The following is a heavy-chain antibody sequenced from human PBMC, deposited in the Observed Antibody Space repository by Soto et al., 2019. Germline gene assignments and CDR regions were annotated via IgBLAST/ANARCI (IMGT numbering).Heavy chain of an antibody. CDR2: IIPIFGTA. CDR1: GGTFSSYA. J-gene: IGHJ6*02. CDR3: SRSQGGSSSLDIYYYYYYGMDV. Sequence: SVKVSCKAPGGTFSSYAISWVRQAPGQGLERMGGIIPIFGTANYAQKFQGRVTITADESTSTGYMELSSLRSEDTAVYYCSRSQGGSSSLDIYYYYYYGMDVWGQGTTVTVSS. V-gene: IGHV1-69*13. D-gene: IGHD2-15*01.